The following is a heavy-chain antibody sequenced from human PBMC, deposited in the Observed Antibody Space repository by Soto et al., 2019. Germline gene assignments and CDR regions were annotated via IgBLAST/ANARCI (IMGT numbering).Heavy chain of an antibody. D-gene: IGHD4-17*01. CDR2: INAGNGNT. V-gene: IGHV1-3*01. Sequence: XSVKVSCKASGYTFTSYAMHWVRQAPGQRLEWMGWINAGNGNTKYSQKFQGRVTITRDTSASTAYMELSSLRSEDTAVYYCARGGPDGDYAGXYYYGMDVWGQGTTVTVSS. CDR1: GYTFTSYA. J-gene: IGHJ6*02. CDR3: ARGGPDGDYAGXYYYGMDV.